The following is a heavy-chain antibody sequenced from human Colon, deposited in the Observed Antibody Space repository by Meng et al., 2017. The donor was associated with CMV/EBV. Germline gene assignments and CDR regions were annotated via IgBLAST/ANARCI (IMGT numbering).Heavy chain of an antibody. Sequence: GGSLRLSCAASEFNFRSYKMQWVRQAPGKGLEWVAKIKSDGTEKVYVDSVKGRFTISRDNAENSLYLQMNSLRAEETAVYYCARCGFDHHYFGMDVWGQGTTVTVSS. CDR3: ARCGFDHHYFGMDV. CDR1: EFNFRSYK. D-gene: IGHD3-9*01. V-gene: IGHV3-7*03. J-gene: IGHJ6*02. CDR2: IKSDGTEK.